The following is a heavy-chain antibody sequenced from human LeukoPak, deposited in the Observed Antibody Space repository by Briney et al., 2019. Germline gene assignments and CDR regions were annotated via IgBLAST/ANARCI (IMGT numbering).Heavy chain of an antibody. D-gene: IGHD4-17*01. V-gene: IGHV4-30-2*01. Sequence: PSGTLSLTCAVSGGSISSGGYSWGWIRQPPGKGLEWIGYIYHSGSTYYNPSLKSRVTISVDRSKNQFSLKLSSVTAADTAVYYCARADKSTEDAFDIWGQGTMVTVSS. J-gene: IGHJ3*02. CDR3: ARADKSTEDAFDI. CDR2: IYHSGST. CDR1: GGSISSGGYS.